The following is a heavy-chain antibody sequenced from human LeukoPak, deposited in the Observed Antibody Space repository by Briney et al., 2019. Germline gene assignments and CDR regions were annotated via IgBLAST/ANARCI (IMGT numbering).Heavy chain of an antibody. CDR1: GSFXXNF. CDR3: AXXXXXXXXXXXXXXXYXXP. V-gene: IGHV4-34*01. Sequence: GSFXXNFWSWIRQPPGKXLEWVGDINHSGSTNYNPSLKSRLTISVDTPKNQXSLKLTSVTAADTAVYYFAXXXXXXXXXXXXXXXYXXPWGQGTLVTVSS. CDR2: INHSGST. J-gene: IGHJ5*02.